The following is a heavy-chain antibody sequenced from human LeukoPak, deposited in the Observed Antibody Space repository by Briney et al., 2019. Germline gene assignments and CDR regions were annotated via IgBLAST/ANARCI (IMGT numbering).Heavy chain of an antibody. J-gene: IGHJ4*02. V-gene: IGHV4-4*07. CDR1: GGSISTYD. CDR3: VRVKTNWNYGPFDY. CDR2: IYFSGST. Sequence: PSETLSLTCSVSGGSISTYDWSWTRQPAGKGLEWIGRIYFSGSTNYNPSLKSRATMSVDTSKSQFSLKLSSVIAADTAVYYCVRVKTNWNYGPFDYWGQGTLVTVSS. D-gene: IGHD1-7*01.